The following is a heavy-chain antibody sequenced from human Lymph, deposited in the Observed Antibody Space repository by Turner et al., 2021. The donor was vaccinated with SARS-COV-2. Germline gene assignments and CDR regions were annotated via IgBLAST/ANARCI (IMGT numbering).Heavy chain of an antibody. CDR2: IKTKTDDGTT. Sequence: EVQLVEAGGGLVKRGGSLRLSCAASGITSSNAWMTWVRQAPGKWLERVGRIKTKTDDGTTDYAAPVKGRFTITRDDSTNTLYLQMNSLKTEDTAVYYCTTHSAPDYWGQGTLVTVSS. CDR1: GITSSNAW. D-gene: IGHD6-13*01. J-gene: IGHJ4*02. V-gene: IGHV3-15*01. CDR3: TTHSAPDY.